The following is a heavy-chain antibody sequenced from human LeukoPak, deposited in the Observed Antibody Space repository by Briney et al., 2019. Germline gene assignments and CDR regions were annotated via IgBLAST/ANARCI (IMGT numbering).Heavy chain of an antibody. CDR3: ARDWGRVTY. CDR2: IKEDGSEK. D-gene: IGHD3-10*01. CDR1: GFTFNRCW. Sequence: GGSLRLSCVVSGFTFNRCWMNWVRQAPGKGLEWVANIKEDGSEKYYVDSVKGRFTISRDNAKNLLYLQMNSLRAEDTAVYYCARDWGRVTYWGQGTLVTVSS. J-gene: IGHJ4*02. V-gene: IGHV3-7*03.